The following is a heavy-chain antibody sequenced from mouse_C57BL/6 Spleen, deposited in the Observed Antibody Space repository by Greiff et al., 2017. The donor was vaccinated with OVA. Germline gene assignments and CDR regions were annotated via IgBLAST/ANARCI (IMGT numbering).Heavy chain of an antibody. V-gene: IGHV1-82*01. CDR3: ANDYYGSDYAMDY. D-gene: IGHD1-1*01. J-gene: IGHJ4*01. Sequence: VQLQQSGPELVKPGASVKISCKASGYAFSSSWMNWVKQRPGKGLEWIGRIYPGDGDTNFNGKFKGKATLTADKSSSTAYMQLSSLTSEDSAVYFCANDYYGSDYAMDYWGQGTSVTVSS. CDR2: IYPGDGDT. CDR1: GYAFSSSW.